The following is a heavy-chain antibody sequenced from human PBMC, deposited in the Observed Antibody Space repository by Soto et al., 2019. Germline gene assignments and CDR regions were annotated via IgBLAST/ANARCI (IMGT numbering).Heavy chain of an antibody. J-gene: IGHJ3*02. CDR2: IYPGDSDT. CDR3: ARPPYYYDSSGYRDTFDI. Sequence: GESLKISCKGSGYSFTSYWIGWVRQMPGKGLEWMGIIYPGDSDTRYSPSFQGQVTISADKSISTTYLQWSSLKASDTAMYYCARPPYYYDSSGYRDTFDIWGKGTMVTVSS. V-gene: IGHV5-51*01. CDR1: GYSFTSYW. D-gene: IGHD3-22*01.